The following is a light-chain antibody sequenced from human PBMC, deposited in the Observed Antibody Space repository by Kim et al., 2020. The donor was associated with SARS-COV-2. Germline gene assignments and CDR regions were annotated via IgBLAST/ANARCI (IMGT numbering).Light chain of an antibody. CDR2: GAS. CDR1: QSVSSN. CDR3: QQYNNWPPWT. V-gene: IGKV3-15*01. Sequence: EIVMTQSPGTLSVSPGERATLSCRASQSVSSNLAWYQQKPGQAPRLLIYGASTRATGISGRFSGSGSGTEFTLTISSLQSEDFAVYYCQQYNNWPPWTFGQGTKVDIK. J-gene: IGKJ1*01.